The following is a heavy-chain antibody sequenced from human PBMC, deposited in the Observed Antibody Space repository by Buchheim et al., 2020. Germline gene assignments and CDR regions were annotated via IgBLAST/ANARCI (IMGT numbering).Heavy chain of an antibody. CDR2: ISGSGGST. CDR3: AKDSPLLEWLLKNYYYYGMDV. J-gene: IGHJ6*02. V-gene: IGHV3-23*01. Sequence: EVQLLESGGGLVQPGGSLRLSCAASGFTFSSYAMSWVRQAPGKGLEWVSAISGSGGSTYYADSVKGRFTISRDNSKNTLYLQMNSLRAEDTAVYYCAKDSPLLEWLLKNYYYYGMDVWGQGTT. CDR1: GFTFSSYA. D-gene: IGHD3-3*01.